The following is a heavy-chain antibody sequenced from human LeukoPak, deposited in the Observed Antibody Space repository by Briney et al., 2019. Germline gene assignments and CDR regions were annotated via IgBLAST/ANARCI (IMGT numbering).Heavy chain of an antibody. J-gene: IGHJ4*02. V-gene: IGHV4-30-4*08. Sequence: LRLSCAASGFTFSSYSMNWVRQPPGKGLEWIGYIYYSGSTYYNPSLKSRVTISVDTSKNQFSLKLSSVTAADTAVYYCARIPSTSDYFDYWGQGTLVTVSS. D-gene: IGHD2-2*01. CDR2: IYYSGST. CDR1: GFTFSSYS. CDR3: ARIPSTSDYFDY.